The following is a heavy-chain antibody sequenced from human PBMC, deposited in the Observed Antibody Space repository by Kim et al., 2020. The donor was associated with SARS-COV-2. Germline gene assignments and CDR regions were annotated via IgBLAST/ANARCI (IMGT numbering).Heavy chain of an antibody. CDR1: GFTFNSHW. V-gene: IGHV3-7*01. CDR3: ARGGYSNFDF. D-gene: IGHD2-21*01. J-gene: IGHJ4*02. CDR2: TKYDGSTK. Sequence: GGSLRLSCTASGFTFNSHWMSWVCQAPGKGLEWVANTKYDGSTKNYVESMKGRFTISRDNAKNALYLQMNSLRVEDTAVYYCARGGYSNFDFWGQGTLVTVSS.